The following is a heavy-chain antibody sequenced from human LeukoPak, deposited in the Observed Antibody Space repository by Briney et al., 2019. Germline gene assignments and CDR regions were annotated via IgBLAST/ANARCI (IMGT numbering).Heavy chain of an antibody. V-gene: IGHV1-46*01. CDR3: ARDPGITIFGVVIYPSYYYGSGSYARIRNYFDY. CDR1: GYTFTSYY. CDR2: INPSGGST. D-gene: IGHD3-10*01. Sequence: ASVKVSCKASGYTFTSYYMHWVRQAPGQGLEWMGIINPSGGSTSYAQKLQGRVTMTTDTSTSTAYMELRSLRSDDTAVYYCARDPGITIFGVVIYPSYYYGSGSYARIRNYFDYWGQGTLVTVSS. J-gene: IGHJ4*02.